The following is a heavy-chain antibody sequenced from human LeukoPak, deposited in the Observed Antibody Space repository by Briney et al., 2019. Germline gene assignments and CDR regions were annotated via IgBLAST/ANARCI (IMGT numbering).Heavy chain of an antibody. D-gene: IGHD3-22*01. CDR2: IWNDGSYK. V-gene: IGHV3-33*01. J-gene: IGHJ4*02. Sequence: GGSLRLSCAASGFSFFNFGMHWVRQAPGKGLDWVAVIWNDGSYKYYADSVKGRFTISRDNSKNTLYLQMNSLRAEDTAVYYCARAQGYYDSSGYYPFWGQGTLVTVSS. CDR1: GFSFFNFG. CDR3: ARAQGYYDSSGYYPF.